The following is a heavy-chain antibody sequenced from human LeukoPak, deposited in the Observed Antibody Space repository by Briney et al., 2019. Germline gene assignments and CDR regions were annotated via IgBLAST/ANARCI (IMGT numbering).Heavy chain of an antibody. V-gene: IGHV1-2*02. CDR2: INPNSGGT. CDR1: GYTFTGYY. CDR3: ARAPPYDFWSGYYQG. Sequence: APVKVSCKASGYTFTGYYMHWVRQAPGQGLEWMGWINPNSGGTNYAQKFQGRVTMTRDTSISTAYMELSRLRSDDTAVYYCARAPPYDFWSGYYQGWGQGTLVTVSS. J-gene: IGHJ4*02. D-gene: IGHD3-3*01.